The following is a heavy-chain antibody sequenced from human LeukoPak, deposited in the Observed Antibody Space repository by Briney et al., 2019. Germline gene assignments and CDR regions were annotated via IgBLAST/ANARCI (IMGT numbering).Heavy chain of an antibody. CDR2: THSSGAT. V-gene: IGHV4-39*01. D-gene: IGHD3-10*01. CDR3: ARHEKRFPSRSSGRSFEY. Sequence: SETLSLTCTVSGDSVSSSSYHWGWIRQPPGKGLEWIGSTHSSGATSYNPSLRGRVTISLDASKNHFSLKLSSVTAADTAVYYCARHEKRFPSRSSGRSFEYWGQGTLVTVSS. CDR1: GDSVSSSSYH. J-gene: IGHJ4*02.